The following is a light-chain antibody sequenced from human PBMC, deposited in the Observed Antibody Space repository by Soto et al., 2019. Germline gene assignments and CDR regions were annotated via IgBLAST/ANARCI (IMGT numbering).Light chain of an antibody. J-gene: IGKJ5*01. CDR2: DAS. Sequence: EVVMTQSPATLSVSPGERATLSCRASQSVGSLVAWYQQKPGQAPRLLIYDASTRATGIPDRFSGGGSGTEFTLTISSLQSEDFVVYYCQQYNSWPPITFGQGTRLEIK. CDR1: QSVGSL. V-gene: IGKV3-15*01. CDR3: QQYNSWPPIT.